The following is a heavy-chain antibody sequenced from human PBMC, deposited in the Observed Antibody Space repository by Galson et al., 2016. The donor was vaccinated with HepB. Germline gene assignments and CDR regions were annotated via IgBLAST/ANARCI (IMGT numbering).Heavy chain of an antibody. J-gene: IGHJ4*02. CDR3: AREYNYNYRD. CDR2: INHSGSS. Sequence: SETLSLTCGVYGGSFSGYYWSWIRQTPGKGLEWIGEINHSGSSNYNPSLKSRVTISIDTSKNQFSLKLSSVTAADTAVYYCAREYNYNYRDWGQGTLVTVSS. CDR1: GGSFSGYY. D-gene: IGHD1-7*01. V-gene: IGHV4-34*01.